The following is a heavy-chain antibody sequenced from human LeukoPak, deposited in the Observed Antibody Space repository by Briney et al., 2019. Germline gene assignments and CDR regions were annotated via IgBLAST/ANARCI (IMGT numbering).Heavy chain of an antibody. Sequence: GASVKVSCEASGYTFTGYYMHWVRQAPGQGLEWMGWINPNSGGTNYAQKFQGRVTMTRDTSISTAYMELSRLRSDDTAVYYCARVIRKNYGDYEPLRYWGQGTLVTVSS. V-gene: IGHV1-2*02. J-gene: IGHJ4*02. D-gene: IGHD4-17*01. CDR1: GYTFTGYY. CDR2: INPNSGGT. CDR3: ARVIRKNYGDYEPLRY.